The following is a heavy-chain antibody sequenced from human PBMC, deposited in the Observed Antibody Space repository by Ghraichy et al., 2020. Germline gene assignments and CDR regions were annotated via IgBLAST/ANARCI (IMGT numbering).Heavy chain of an antibody. J-gene: IGHJ4*02. Sequence: SETLSLTCAVYGGSFSGYYWSWIRQPPGKGLEWIGEINHSGSTNYNPSLKSRVTISVDTSKNQFSLKLSSVTAADTAVYYCAQYYYDSSGLGYWGQGTLVTVSS. CDR1: GGSFSGYY. CDR3: AQYYYDSSGLGY. V-gene: IGHV4-34*01. D-gene: IGHD3-22*01. CDR2: INHSGST.